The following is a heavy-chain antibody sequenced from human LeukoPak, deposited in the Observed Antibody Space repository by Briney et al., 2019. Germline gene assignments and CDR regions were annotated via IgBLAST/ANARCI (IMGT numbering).Heavy chain of an antibody. CDR1: GGSFSGYY. D-gene: IGHD3-10*01. J-gene: IGHJ5*02. Sequence: NPSETLSLTCAVYGGSFSGYYWSWIRQPPGKGLEWIGEINHSGSTNYNPSLKSRVTMSVDTSKNQFSLKLSSVTAADTAVYYCARGTPQYYYFDPWGQGTLVTVSS. V-gene: IGHV4-34*01. CDR2: INHSGST. CDR3: ARGTPQYYYFDP.